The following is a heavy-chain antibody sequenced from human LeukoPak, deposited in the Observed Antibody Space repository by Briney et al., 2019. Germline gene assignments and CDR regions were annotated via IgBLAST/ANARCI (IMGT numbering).Heavy chain of an antibody. CDR1: GGSFSGYY. CDR3: ARMVYCSSTNCYGGGDFDS. Sequence: SETLSLTCAVYGGSFSGYYWSWIRQPPGKGLEWIGETNHSGSTNYNPSLKSRVSLSVDTSKNQFSLKLSSVTAADTAVYYCARMVYCSSTNCYGGGDFDSWGQGTLVPVSS. J-gene: IGHJ4*02. CDR2: TNHSGST. V-gene: IGHV4-34*01. D-gene: IGHD2-2*01.